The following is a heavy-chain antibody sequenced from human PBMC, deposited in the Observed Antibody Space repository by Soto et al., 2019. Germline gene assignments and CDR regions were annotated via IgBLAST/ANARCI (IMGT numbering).Heavy chain of an antibody. CDR1: GFTFSSYA. CDR3: AKATSATCTGSICYSFDY. V-gene: IGHV3-23*01. Sequence: VQLLESGGGLVQPGGSLRLSWLAPGFTFSSYARIWVGQAPGHRLEWVATFSGGRDTTWHADFVKGRFTVSRDSSKNTLSLQMNSLRPEDTALYYCAKATSATCTGSICYSFDYWGQGTLVTVSS. D-gene: IGHD2-21*01. J-gene: IGHJ4*02. CDR2: FSGGRDTT.